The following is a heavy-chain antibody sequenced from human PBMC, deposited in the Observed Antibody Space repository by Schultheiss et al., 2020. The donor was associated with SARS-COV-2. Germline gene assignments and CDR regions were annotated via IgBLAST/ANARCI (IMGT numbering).Heavy chain of an antibody. J-gene: IGHJ6*03. CDR3: ARHGGIAVAARAYYYYMDV. Sequence: GGSLRLSCKGSGYSFTSYWIGWVRQMPGKGLEWMGIIDPSDSDTTYSSSFQGQVTISADKSISTAYLQWSSLKASDTAMYYCARHGGIAVAARAYYYYMDVWGKGTTVTVAS. CDR1: GYSFTSYW. D-gene: IGHD6-19*01. CDR2: IDPSDSDT. V-gene: IGHV5-51*01.